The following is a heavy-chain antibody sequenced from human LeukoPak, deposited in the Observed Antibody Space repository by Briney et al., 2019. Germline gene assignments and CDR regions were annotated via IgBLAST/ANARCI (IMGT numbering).Heavy chain of an antibody. CDR1: GGSFSGYY. Sequence: SETLSLTCAVYGGSFSGYYWSWIRQPPGKGLEWIGEINHSGSTNYNPSLKSRVTISVDTSKNQFSLQLSSVTVADTAVYFCARLHYYDSSGNYYGANWFDSWGLGTLVTVSS. CDR2: INHSGST. J-gene: IGHJ5*01. V-gene: IGHV4-34*01. CDR3: ARLHYYDSSGNYYGANWFDS. D-gene: IGHD3-22*01.